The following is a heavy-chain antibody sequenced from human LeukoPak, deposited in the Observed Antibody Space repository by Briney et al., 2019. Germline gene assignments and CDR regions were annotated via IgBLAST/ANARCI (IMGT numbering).Heavy chain of an antibody. CDR2: ISNSGTSI. Sequence: PGGSLRLSCAASGFTFSSYEMNWVRQAPGKGLEWVSYISNSGTSIYYADSVKGRFTISRDNANNSLHLQMNSLRAEDTAVYYCARDSTASGWLDYWGQGTLVTVSS. D-gene: IGHD6-19*01. CDR3: ARDSTASGWLDY. V-gene: IGHV3-48*03. J-gene: IGHJ4*02. CDR1: GFTFSSYE.